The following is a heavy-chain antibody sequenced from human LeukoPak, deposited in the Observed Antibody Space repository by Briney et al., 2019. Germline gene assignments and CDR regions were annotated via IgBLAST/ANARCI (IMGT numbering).Heavy chain of an antibody. CDR1: GYTFTGYY. D-gene: IGHD3-3*01. V-gene: IGHV1-2*06. Sequence: ASVKVSCTASGYTFTGYYMHWVRQAPGQGLEWMGRINPNSGGTNYAQKFQGRVTMTRDTSISTAYMELSRLRSDDTAVYYCARGGFFGRAGDAFDIWGQGTMVTVSS. CDR2: INPNSGGT. J-gene: IGHJ3*02. CDR3: ARGGFFGRAGDAFDI.